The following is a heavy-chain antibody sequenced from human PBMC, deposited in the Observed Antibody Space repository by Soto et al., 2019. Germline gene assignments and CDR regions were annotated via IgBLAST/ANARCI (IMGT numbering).Heavy chain of an antibody. D-gene: IGHD3-3*01. Sequence: ASVKVSCKASGYTFTSYGISWVRQAPGQGLEWMGWISAYNGNTNYAQKLQGRVTMTTDTSTSTAYMELRSLRSDDTALYYCARVRYYDFWSGYYSPTNFDYWGQGTLVTVSS. CDR3: ARVRYYDFWSGYYSPTNFDY. V-gene: IGHV1-18*01. CDR1: GYTFTSYG. CDR2: ISAYNGNT. J-gene: IGHJ4*02.